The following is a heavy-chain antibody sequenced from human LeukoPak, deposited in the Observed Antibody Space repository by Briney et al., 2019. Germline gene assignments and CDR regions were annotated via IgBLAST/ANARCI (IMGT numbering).Heavy chain of an antibody. CDR2: IYSGGRT. V-gene: IGHV3-66*01. CDR3: ARALRLAVNLDS. Sequence: GGSLRLSCAVSGFIVSSNYMTWVRQAPGKGLEWVSVIYSGGRTYYADSVKGRFTTSRDNSKNTLYLQMNSLRAEDTAVYYCARALRLAVNLDSWGQGTLVTVSS. CDR1: GFIVSSNY. J-gene: IGHJ5*01. D-gene: IGHD6-19*01.